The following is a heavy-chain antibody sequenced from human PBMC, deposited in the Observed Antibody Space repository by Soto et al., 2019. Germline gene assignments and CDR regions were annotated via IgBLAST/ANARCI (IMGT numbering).Heavy chain of an antibody. CDR1: GYNFSSYY. D-gene: IGHD2-15*01. CDR3: ARGATRYCRTSDCRAEYFQH. CDR2: MSPGDSDT. J-gene: IGHJ1*01. V-gene: IGHV5-51*01. Sequence: GESLKISCKGSGYNFSSYYIAWVRQRPGKGLEWMGIMSPGDSDTRYSPSFQGQVTISADRSINTAYLQWSSLKASDTAMYYCARGATRYCRTSDCRAEYFQHWGQGTLVTVSS.